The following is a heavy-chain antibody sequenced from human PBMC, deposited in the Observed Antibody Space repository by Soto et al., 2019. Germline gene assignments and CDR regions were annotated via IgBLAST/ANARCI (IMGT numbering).Heavy chain of an antibody. Sequence: GGSLRLSCAASGFTFSDSGIHWVRQASGKGLEWVGHIRSKANSYATAYAASVKGRFTISRDDSKNTAYLQMNSLKTEDTAMYYCTRHEDTIDYWGQGTLVTVSS. CDR3: TRHEDTIDY. V-gene: IGHV3-73*01. CDR2: IRSKANSYAT. J-gene: IGHJ4*02. CDR1: GFTFSDSG. D-gene: IGHD2-15*01.